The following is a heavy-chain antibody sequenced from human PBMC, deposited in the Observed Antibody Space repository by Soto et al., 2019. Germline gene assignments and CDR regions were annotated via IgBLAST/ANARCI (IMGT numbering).Heavy chain of an antibody. J-gene: IGHJ4*02. Sequence: QVQLVQSGAEVKKPGASVKVSCKTSGYIFTGYFIPWVRQATGQGLEWMGWINPNAGGTHYAQKFQGRVLMRMDTSIATVYMDVSGPRSDDTAVYFGARGPGVIYSQFDFWGQGTLVTVSS. CDR3: ARGPGVIYSQFDF. CDR2: INPNAGGT. CDR1: GYIFTGYF. V-gene: IGHV1-2*02. D-gene: IGHD3-16*02.